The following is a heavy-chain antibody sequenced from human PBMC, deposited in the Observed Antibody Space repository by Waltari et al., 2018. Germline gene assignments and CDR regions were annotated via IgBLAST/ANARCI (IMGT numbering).Heavy chain of an antibody. J-gene: IGHJ5*02. CDR2: IYYSGST. CDR1: GGSISSSNYY. D-gene: IGHD5-12*01. V-gene: IGHV4-39*01. Sequence: QLQLQESGPGLVKPSETLSLTCTVSGGSISSSNYYWGWIRQSPGKGLEWIGSIYYSGSTYYNPTLKSRVTISGDTSKNQFSLKLSSVTAADTAVYYCARHWKKSGYRFDPWGQGTLVTVSS. CDR3: ARHWKKSGYRFDP.